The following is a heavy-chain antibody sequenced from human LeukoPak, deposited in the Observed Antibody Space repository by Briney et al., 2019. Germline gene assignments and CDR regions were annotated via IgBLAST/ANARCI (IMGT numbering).Heavy chain of an antibody. CDR3: TTAVVGDIVVVPAAYYFDY. D-gene: IGHD2-2*01. J-gene: IGHJ4*02. V-gene: IGHV3-15*01. CDR1: GFTFSNAW. Sequence: KTGGSLRLSCAASGFTFSNAWMSWVRQAPGKGLEWVGRIKSKTDGGTTDYAAPVKGRFTISRDDSKNTLYLQMNSLKTEDTAVYYCTTAVVGDIVVVPAAYYFDYWGQGTLVTVSS. CDR2: IKSKTDGGTT.